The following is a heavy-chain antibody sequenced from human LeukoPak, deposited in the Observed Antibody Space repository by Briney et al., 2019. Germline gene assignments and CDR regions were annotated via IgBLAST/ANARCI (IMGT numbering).Heavy chain of an antibody. V-gene: IGHV1-69*04. CDR2: IIPILGIA. CDR3: ARDTSGWHHY. CDR1: GYTFTSYG. D-gene: IGHD6-19*01. J-gene: IGHJ4*02. Sequence: SVKVSCKASGYTFTSYGISWVRQAPGQGLEWMGRIIPILGIANYAQKFQGRVTITADKSTSTAYMELSSLRSEDTAVYYCARDTSGWHHYWGQGTLVTVSS.